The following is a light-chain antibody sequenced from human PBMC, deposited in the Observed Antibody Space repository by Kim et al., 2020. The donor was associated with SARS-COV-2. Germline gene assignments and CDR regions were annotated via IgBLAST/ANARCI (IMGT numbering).Light chain of an antibody. V-gene: IGKV3-20*01. CDR1: RSVSSSY. CDR3: QQYSSSPRT. J-gene: IGKJ1*01. Sequence: SAGETATPSCSASRSVSSSYLAWYQQQPGQAPRLLIYAASSRATGIPDRFSGSGSGTDFTLTISRLEPEDFAVYYCQQYSSSPRTFGQGTKVDIK. CDR2: AAS.